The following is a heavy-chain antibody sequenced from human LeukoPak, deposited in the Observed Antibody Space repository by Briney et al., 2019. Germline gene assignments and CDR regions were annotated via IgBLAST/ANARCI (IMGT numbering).Heavy chain of an antibody. V-gene: IGHV3-53*01. D-gene: IGHD3-10*01. CDR3: ATHYGSGSYQETNYFDY. CDR1: GFTVSSNY. J-gene: IGHJ4*02. CDR2: IYSGGST. Sequence: PGGSLRLSCAASGFTVSSNYMSWVRQAPGKGLEWVSVIYSGGSTYYADSVKGRFTISRDNSKNTLYLQMKSLRAEDTAVYYCATHYGSGSYQETNYFDYWGQGTLVTVSS.